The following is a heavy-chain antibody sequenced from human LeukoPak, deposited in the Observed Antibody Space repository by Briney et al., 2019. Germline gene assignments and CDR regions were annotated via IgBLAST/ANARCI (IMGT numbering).Heavy chain of an antibody. V-gene: IGHV3-21*01. Sequence: GGSLSLSCAASGFTFSSYSMNWVRQAPGKGLEWVSSISNSSSYIYYADSVKGRFTISRDNAKNSLYLQMNSLRAEDTAVYYCAKVYGSGSSPFYFDYWGQGTLVTVSS. CDR3: AKVYGSGSSPFYFDY. J-gene: IGHJ4*02. D-gene: IGHD3-10*01. CDR2: ISNSSSYI. CDR1: GFTFSSYS.